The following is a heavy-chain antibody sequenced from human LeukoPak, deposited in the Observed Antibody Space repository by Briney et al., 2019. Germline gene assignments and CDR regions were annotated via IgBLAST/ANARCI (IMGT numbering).Heavy chain of an antibody. Sequence: SETLSLTCTVSGGSISSGGYYWRWIRQHPGKGLEWIGYIYYSGSTYYNPSLKSRVTISVDTSKNQFSLKLSSVTAADTAVYYCTRVRYYNVFFDYWGQGTLVTVSS. CDR3: TRVRYYNVFFDY. J-gene: IGHJ4*02. CDR2: IYYSGST. V-gene: IGHV4-31*03. D-gene: IGHD3-10*01. CDR1: GGSISSGGYY.